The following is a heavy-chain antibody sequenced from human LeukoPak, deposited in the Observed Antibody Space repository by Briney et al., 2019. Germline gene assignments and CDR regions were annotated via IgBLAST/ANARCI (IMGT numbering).Heavy chain of an antibody. CDR2: IRYDGSNK. V-gene: IGHV3-30*02. J-gene: IGHJ6*02. CDR1: GFTFSSYG. D-gene: IGHD3-10*01. Sequence: PGGSLRLSCAASGFTFSSYGMHWVRQAPGKGLEGGAFIRYDGSNKYYADSVKGRFTISRDNSKNTLYLQMNSLRAEDTAVYYGANELSGYYCGMDVWGQGTTVTVSS. CDR3: ANELSGYYCGMDV.